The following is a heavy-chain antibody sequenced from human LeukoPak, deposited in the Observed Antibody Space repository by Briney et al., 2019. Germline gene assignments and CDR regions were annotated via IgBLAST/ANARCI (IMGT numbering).Heavy chain of an antibody. J-gene: IGHJ6*02. CDR3: AFRGPYCSGGSCYPPYYGMDV. CDR2: ISYDGSNK. D-gene: IGHD2-15*01. Sequence: GRSLRLPCAASGFTFSSYGMHWVRQAPGKGLEWVAVISYDGSNKYYADSVKGRFTISRDNSKNTLYLQMNSLRAEDTAVYYCAFRGPYCSGGSCYPPYYGMDVWGQGTTVTVSS. CDR1: GFTFSSYG. V-gene: IGHV3-30*03.